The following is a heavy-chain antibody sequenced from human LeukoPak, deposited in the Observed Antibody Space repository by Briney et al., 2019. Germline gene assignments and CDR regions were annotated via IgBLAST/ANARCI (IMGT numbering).Heavy chain of an antibody. CDR2: INWNGGST. CDR1: GFTFSDYY. Sequence: GGSLRLSCAASGFTFSDYYMSWIRQAPGKGLEWVSGINWNGGSTGYADSVKGRFTISRDNAKNSLYLQMNSLRAEDTALYYCARNGALDAFDIWGQGTMVTVSS. V-gene: IGHV3-20*04. CDR3: ARNGALDAFDI. D-gene: IGHD2-8*01. J-gene: IGHJ3*02.